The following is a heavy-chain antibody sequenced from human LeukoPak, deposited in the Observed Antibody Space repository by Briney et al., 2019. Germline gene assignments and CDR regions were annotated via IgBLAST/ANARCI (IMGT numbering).Heavy chain of an antibody. J-gene: IGHJ4*02. CDR1: GFTFDDYA. D-gene: IGHD2/OR15-2a*01. CDR3: AKDRGDTTLGYFDY. V-gene: IGHV3-9*01. CDR2: ISWNSGSI. Sequence: GRSLRLSCAASGFTFDDYAMHWVRQAPGKGLEWVSGISWNSGSIGYADSVKGRFTISRDNAKNSLYLQMSSLRAEDTALYYCAKDRGDTTLGYFDYWGQGTLVTVSS.